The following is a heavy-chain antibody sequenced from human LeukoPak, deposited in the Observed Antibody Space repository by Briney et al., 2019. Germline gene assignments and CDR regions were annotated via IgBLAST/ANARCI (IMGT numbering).Heavy chain of an antibody. J-gene: IGHJ5*02. V-gene: IGHV3-23*01. CDR3: ARVFHLGYCSSTSCYFWFDP. D-gene: IGHD2-2*01. Sequence: GGSLRLSCAASGFTFSSYAMSWVRQAPGKGLEWVSAISGSGGSTYYADSVKGRFTISRDNSKNTLYLQMNSLRAEDTAVYYCARVFHLGYCSSTSCYFWFDPWGQGTLVTVSS. CDR1: GFTFSSYA. CDR2: ISGSGGST.